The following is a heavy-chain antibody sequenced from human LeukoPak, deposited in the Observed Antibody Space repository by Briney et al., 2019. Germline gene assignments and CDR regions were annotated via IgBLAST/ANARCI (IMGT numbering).Heavy chain of an antibody. Sequence: ASVKVSCKASGYTFTSYAMNWVRQAPGQGLEWMGWINTNTGNPTYAQGFTGRFVFSLDTSVSTAYLQISSLKAEGTAVYYCAKQGPGSCGSTSCYGVDYWGQGTLVTVSS. CDR3: AKQGPGSCGSTSCYGVDY. CDR1: GYTFTSYA. J-gene: IGHJ4*02. CDR2: INTNTGNP. D-gene: IGHD2-2*01. V-gene: IGHV7-4-1*02.